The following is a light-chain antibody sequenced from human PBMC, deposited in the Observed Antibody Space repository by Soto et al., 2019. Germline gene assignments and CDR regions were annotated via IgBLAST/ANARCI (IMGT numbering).Light chain of an antibody. CDR2: GAS. V-gene: IGKV3-15*01. J-gene: IGKJ5*01. CDR3: QQYNIWSSIT. CDR1: QRISSK. Sequence: EIVMTQSPATLSVSPGERATLSCRASQRISSKVGWYQQKPGQAPRLLIYGASTRATGVPPRFSGSGSGTEFTLTIRSLQSEDFAVYYCQQYNIWSSITFGQGTRLEIK.